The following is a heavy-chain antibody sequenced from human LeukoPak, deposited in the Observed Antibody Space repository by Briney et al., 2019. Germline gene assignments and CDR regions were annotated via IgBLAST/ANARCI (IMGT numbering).Heavy chain of an antibody. V-gene: IGHV1-2*04. CDR2: INPNSGGT. J-gene: IGHJ4*02. CDR3: ARALSIVVPAAMYY. CDR1: GYTLTGYY. D-gene: IGHD2-2*01. Sequence: ASVKVSCKASGYTLTGYYMHWVRQAPGQGLEWMGWINPNSGGTTYAQKFQGWVTMTRDTSISTAYMELSRLRSADTAVYYCARALSIVVPAAMYYWGQGTLVTVSS.